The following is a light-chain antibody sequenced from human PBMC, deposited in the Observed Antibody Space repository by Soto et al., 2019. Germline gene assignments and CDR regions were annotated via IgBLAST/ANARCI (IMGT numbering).Light chain of an antibody. CDR3: QQYNGWPLT. J-gene: IGKJ4*01. V-gene: IGKV3-15*01. CDR1: QSVSRN. CDR2: GAS. Sequence: EIVMTQSPATLSVSPGERATLSCRASQSVSRNLAWYQQKPGQAPRLLVSGASTRATGIPATFSGSESGTEFTLTISSLQSEDFAIYYCQQYNGWPLTFGGGTKV.